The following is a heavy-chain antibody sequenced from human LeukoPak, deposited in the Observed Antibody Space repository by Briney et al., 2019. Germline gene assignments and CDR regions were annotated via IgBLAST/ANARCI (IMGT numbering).Heavy chain of an antibody. D-gene: IGHD2-15*01. Sequence: GGSLRLSCAASGFTFSHYAMSWVRQAPGRGLEWISAISTDGGNTYYADSVKGRFTISRDKSKNTAHLQMNSLRAEDTAVYHCAGQLGYCSDGSCYFDFWGQGTLVTVSS. CDR1: GFTFSHYA. CDR3: AGQLGYCSDGSCYFDF. V-gene: IGHV3-23*01. CDR2: ISTDGGNT. J-gene: IGHJ4*02.